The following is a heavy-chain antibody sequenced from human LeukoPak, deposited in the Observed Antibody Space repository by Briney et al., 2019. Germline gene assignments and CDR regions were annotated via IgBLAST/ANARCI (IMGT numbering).Heavy chain of an antibody. CDR2: IYYSGST. Sequence: PSETLSLTCTVSGGSISSSSYYWGWIRQPPGKGLEWIGSIYYSGSTYYHPSLKSRVTISVDTSKNQFSLKLSSVTAADTAVYYCARAVRRGVYFDYWGQGTLVIVSS. J-gene: IGHJ4*02. V-gene: IGHV4-39*01. CDR3: ARAVRRGVYFDY. CDR1: GGSISSSSYY. D-gene: IGHD3-10*01.